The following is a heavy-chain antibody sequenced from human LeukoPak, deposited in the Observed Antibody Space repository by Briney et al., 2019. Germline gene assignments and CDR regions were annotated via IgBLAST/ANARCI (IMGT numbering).Heavy chain of an antibody. CDR2: INPSGGST. D-gene: IGHD2-2*01. CDR3: ARLSTSLGYCSSTSCRPNWFDP. Sequence: GASVKVSCKASGYTFTSYYMHWVRQAPGQGLEWMGIINPSGGSTSYAQKFQGRVTMTRDTSTSTVYMELSSLRSEDTAVYYCARLSTSLGYCSSTSCRPNWFDPWGQGTLVTVSS. J-gene: IGHJ5*02. CDR1: GYTFTSYY. V-gene: IGHV1-46*01.